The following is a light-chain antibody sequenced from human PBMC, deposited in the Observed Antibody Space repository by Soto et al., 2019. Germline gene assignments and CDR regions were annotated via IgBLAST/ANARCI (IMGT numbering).Light chain of an antibody. V-gene: IGKV1-8*01. CDR3: QQYYSFPWT. CDR2: AAS. Sequence: AIRMTQSPSSFSASTGDRVTITCRATQGISNYLAWYQQKPGKAPELLIYAASTLQSGVPSRFSGSGSGTDFTLTISCLQSEDFATYYCQQYYSFPWTFGQGTKAEIK. CDR1: QGISNY. J-gene: IGKJ1*01.